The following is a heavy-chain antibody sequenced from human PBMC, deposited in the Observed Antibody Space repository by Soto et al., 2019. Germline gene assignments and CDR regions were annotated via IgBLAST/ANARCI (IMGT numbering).Heavy chain of an antibody. D-gene: IGHD1-26*01. Sequence: QVYLVQSGGGVVQPGRSLRLSCAASGFTFRNYGMHWVRQAPGRGLEWVAVIWFDGSEIYYADSVKGRFTISRDNSNSALFLQMDYLRAEDTAMYYCARYNSGHSGYWGQGTPVTVSS. CDR2: IWFDGSEI. J-gene: IGHJ4*02. CDR1: GFTFRNYG. CDR3: ARYNSGHSGY. V-gene: IGHV3-33*01.